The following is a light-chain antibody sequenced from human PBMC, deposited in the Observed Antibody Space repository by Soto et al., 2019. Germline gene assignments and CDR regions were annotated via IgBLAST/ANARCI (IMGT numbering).Light chain of an antibody. Sequence: QSALTQPASVSGSPGQSITISCTGTSSDVGDYNYVSWYQQYPGKAPKLMIYEVNNRPSGVSNRLSGSKSGNTASLTISGLQAEDEADYYCSSYTSGSTLYVFGTGTKLTVL. J-gene: IGLJ1*01. CDR3: SSYTSGSTLYV. V-gene: IGLV2-14*01. CDR2: EVN. CDR1: SSDVGDYNY.